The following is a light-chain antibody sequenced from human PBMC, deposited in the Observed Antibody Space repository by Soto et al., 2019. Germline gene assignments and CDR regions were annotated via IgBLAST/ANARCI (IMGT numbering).Light chain of an antibody. CDR1: NNDVGSYNR. Sequence: ALTPPPPLSRAPGQSGPLSLTGTNNDVGSYNRVSWYQQPPGTAPKLMIYEVSNRPSGVPDRFSGSKSGNTASLTISGLQAEDEADYYCSSYTSSSTRYVFGTGTKVTVL. CDR3: SSYTSSSTRYV. V-gene: IGLV2-18*02. J-gene: IGLJ1*01. CDR2: EVS.